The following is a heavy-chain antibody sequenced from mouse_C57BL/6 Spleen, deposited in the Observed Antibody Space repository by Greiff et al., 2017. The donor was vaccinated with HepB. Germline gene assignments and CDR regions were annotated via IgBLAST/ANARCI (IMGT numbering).Heavy chain of an antibody. CDR3: ARRSTVAYDFDY. V-gene: IGHV1-69*01. CDR2: IDPSDSYT. CDR1: GYTFTSYW. Sequence: VQLQQPGAELVMPGASVKLSCKASGYTFTSYWMHWVKQRPGQGLEWIGEIDPSDSYTNYNQKFKGKSTLTVDKSSSTAYMQLSSLTSEDSAVYYCARRSTVAYDFDYWGQGTTLTVSS. J-gene: IGHJ2*01. D-gene: IGHD1-1*01.